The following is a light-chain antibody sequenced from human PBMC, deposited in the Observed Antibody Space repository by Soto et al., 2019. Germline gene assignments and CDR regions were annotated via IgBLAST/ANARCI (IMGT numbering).Light chain of an antibody. CDR2: EVT. CDR3: SSYAASNNFYFV. V-gene: IGLV2-8*01. CDR1: SSDVGGYNY. J-gene: IGLJ3*02. Sequence: QPALTQPPSGSGSHGQSGTISCTGTSSDVGGYNYVSWYQQYPGRAPKLMIYEVTKRPSGVPDRFSGSKSGNTASLTVSGLQAEDEADYYCSSYAASNNFYFVFGGGTKVTVL.